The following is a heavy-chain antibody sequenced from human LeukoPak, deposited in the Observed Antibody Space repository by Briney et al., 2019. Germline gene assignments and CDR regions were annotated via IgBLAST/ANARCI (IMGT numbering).Heavy chain of an antibody. Sequence: PGGSLRLSCAASGFTFSSSWMHWVCQAPEKGLEWVADIKCDGSEKYYVDSVKGRLTISRDNAKNSLYLQVNSLRAEDTAVYYCAKRYSGYDAPDYWGQGTLVTVSS. CDR2: IKCDGSEK. D-gene: IGHD5-12*01. J-gene: IGHJ4*02. CDR1: GFTFSSSW. V-gene: IGHV3-52*01. CDR3: AKRYSGYDAPDY.